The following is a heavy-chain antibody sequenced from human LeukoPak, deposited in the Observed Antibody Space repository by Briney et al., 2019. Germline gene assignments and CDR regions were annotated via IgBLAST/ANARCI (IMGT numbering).Heavy chain of an antibody. CDR2: ISSSSSTI. V-gene: IGHV3-48*04. CDR3: ESMFSGGDSIRMDY. Sequence: GGSLRLSCAASGFTFSSYSMNWVRQAPGKGLEWVSYISSSSSTIYYADSVKGRFTISRDNAKNSLYLQMNSLRAEDTAVYYCESMFSGGDSIRMDYWGQGTLVTVSS. D-gene: IGHD2-21*02. J-gene: IGHJ4*02. CDR1: GFTFSSYS.